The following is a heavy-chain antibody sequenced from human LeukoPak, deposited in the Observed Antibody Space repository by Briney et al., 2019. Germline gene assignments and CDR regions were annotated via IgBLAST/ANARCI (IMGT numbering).Heavy chain of an antibody. V-gene: IGHV3-48*03. CDR3: ASSSIQLWCFNY. CDR2: ISSSGSTI. D-gene: IGHD5-18*01. Sequence: GGSLRLSCAASGFTFSSYEMNWVRQAPGKRLEWVSYISSSGSTIYYADSVKGRFTISRDNAKNSLYLQMNSLRAEDTAVYYCASSSIQLWCFNYWGQGTLVTVSS. CDR1: GFTFSSYE. J-gene: IGHJ4*02.